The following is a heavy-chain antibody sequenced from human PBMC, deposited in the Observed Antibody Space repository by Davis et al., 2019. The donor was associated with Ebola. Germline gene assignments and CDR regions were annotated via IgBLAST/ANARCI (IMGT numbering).Heavy chain of an antibody. Sequence: ASVKVSCKASGYVFQTYGITWVRQAPGQGLEWMGWISGSNGNTQYPPKFEDRVTMSTDTSTNTVYMELRNLRSDDTAVYYCARRGSYDHFDYWGQGTLVTVSS. CDR1: GYVFQTYG. CDR2: ISGSNGNT. V-gene: IGHV1-18*01. J-gene: IGHJ4*02. D-gene: IGHD1-26*01. CDR3: ARRGSYDHFDY.